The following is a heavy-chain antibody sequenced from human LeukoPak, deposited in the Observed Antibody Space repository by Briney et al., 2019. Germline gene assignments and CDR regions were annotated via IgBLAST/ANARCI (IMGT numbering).Heavy chain of an antibody. V-gene: IGHV3-66*01. CDR1: GFTVSSNY. J-gene: IGHJ4*02. CDR2: IYSGGST. D-gene: IGHD6-19*01. CDR3: ARGRSRQWLAPNREGGFDY. Sequence: GGSLRLSCAASGFTVSSNYMSWVRQAPGKGLEWVSVIYSGGSTYYADSVKGRFTISRDNSKNTLYLQMNSLRAEDTAVYYCARGRSRQWLAPNREGGFDYWGQGTLVTVSS.